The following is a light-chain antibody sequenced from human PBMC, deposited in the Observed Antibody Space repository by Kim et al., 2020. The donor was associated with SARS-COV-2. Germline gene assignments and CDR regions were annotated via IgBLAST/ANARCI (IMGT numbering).Light chain of an antibody. CDR1: QSVRTL. CDR2: PAS. V-gene: IGKV1-5*01. Sequence: SATVGARVTITCRASQSVRTLLAWYQQKPGRAPNLLVYPASTLQSGVPSRFSGTGSGTEFTLTITGLQPEDFATYYCQQYHTYPYTFGQGTKLEI. CDR3: QQYHTYPYT. J-gene: IGKJ2*01.